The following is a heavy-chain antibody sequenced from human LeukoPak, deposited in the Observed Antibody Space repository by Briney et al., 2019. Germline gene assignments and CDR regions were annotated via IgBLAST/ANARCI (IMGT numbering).Heavy chain of an antibody. Sequence: GASVKVSCKASGYTFTGYYMHWVRQARGQGLEWMGWINPNSGGTNYAQKFQGRVTMTRDTSISTAYMELSRLRSDDTAVYYCARESTTRHAFDIWGQGTMVTVSS. CDR1: GYTFTGYY. CDR3: ARESTTRHAFDI. J-gene: IGHJ3*02. D-gene: IGHD2-15*01. CDR2: INPNSGGT. V-gene: IGHV1-2*02.